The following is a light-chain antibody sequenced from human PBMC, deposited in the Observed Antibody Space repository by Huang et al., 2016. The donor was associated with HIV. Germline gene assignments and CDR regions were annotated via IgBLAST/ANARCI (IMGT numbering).Light chain of an antibody. CDR1: QDISSY. CDR2: AAS. Sequence: AIRMTQSPSSLSASTGDRVTITCRARQDISSYLAWYQQKPGEAPKLLMYAASTLQGGVPSRFSGSGSGTDFTLTISCLQSEDFATYYCQQYYRPLLTFGGGTRV. V-gene: IGKV1-8*01. J-gene: IGKJ4*01. CDR3: QQYYRPLLT.